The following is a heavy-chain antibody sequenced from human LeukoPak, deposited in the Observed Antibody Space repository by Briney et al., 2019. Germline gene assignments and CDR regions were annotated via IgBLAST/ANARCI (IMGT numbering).Heavy chain of an antibody. Sequence: RGSLRLSCAASGFTVSSNYMSWVRQAPGKGLEWVSVIYSGGSTYYADSVKGRFTISRDNSKNTLYLQMNSLRAEDTAMYFCARGSSTVSAGYYWGQGTLVTVSS. CDR3: ARGSSTVSAGYY. D-gene: IGHD6-19*01. CDR1: GFTVSSNY. V-gene: IGHV3-53*01. CDR2: IYSGGST. J-gene: IGHJ4*02.